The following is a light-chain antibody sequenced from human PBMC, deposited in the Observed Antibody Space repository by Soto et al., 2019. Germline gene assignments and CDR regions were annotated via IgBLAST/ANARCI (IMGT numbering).Light chain of an antibody. V-gene: IGKV1-9*01. J-gene: IGKJ5*01. CDR1: QGIRND. CDR2: IAS. Sequence: DIPLTQSPSFLSASVGDRVTITCRASQGIRNDLAWYQQKPERAPKLLIYIASTLQSGVPSRFSGSYSGTEFTLTITSLQPEDFATYYCQRVNSYPITFGQGTRLEIK. CDR3: QRVNSYPIT.